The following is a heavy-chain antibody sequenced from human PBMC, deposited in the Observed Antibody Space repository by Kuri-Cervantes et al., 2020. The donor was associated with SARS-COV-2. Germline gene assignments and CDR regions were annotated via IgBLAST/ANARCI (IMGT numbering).Heavy chain of an antibody. CDR2: ISYDGSNK. CDR1: GFSFSNYA. V-gene: IGHV3-30-3*01. CDR3: AKDRDNTGRPYFFED. D-gene: IGHD2-21*01. J-gene: IGHJ4*02. Sequence: GESLKISCAASGFSFSNYAMHWVRQAPGKGLEWVAVISYDGSNKYYADSVKGRFTISRANSKNMLYLEMKSLRVEDTAVYYCAKDRDNTGRPYFFEDWGQGTLVTVSS.